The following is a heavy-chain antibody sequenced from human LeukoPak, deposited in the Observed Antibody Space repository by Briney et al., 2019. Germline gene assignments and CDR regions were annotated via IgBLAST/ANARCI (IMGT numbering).Heavy chain of an antibody. Sequence: PGVSLRLSCAASGFTVSSNYMSWVRQALGKGLEWVSVIYSGSSTYYADSVKGRFTISRDNSKNTVYLQINSLRAEDTAVYYCAKVDYNSGSFFDYWGQGTLVTVSS. CDR3: AKVDYNSGSFFDY. CDR2: IYSGSST. J-gene: IGHJ4*02. V-gene: IGHV3-53*01. CDR1: GFTVSSNY. D-gene: IGHD3-10*01.